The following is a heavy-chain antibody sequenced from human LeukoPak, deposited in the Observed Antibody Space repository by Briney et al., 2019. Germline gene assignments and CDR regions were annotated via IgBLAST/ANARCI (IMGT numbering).Heavy chain of an antibody. CDR3: VSFYETY. Sequence: GGSLRLSCVASGNYWMHWVRQVPGKGLVWVSHINSDGSWTSYADSVKGRFTISKDNAKNTVYLQMNSLRAEDTAVYYCVSFYETYWGRGTLVTVSS. J-gene: IGHJ4*02. D-gene: IGHD2/OR15-2a*01. V-gene: IGHV3-74*01. CDR2: INSDGSWT. CDR1: GNYW.